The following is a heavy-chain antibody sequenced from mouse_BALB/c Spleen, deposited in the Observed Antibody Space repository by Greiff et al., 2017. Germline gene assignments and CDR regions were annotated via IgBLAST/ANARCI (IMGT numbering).Heavy chain of an antibody. D-gene: IGHD1-1*01. Sequence: VQLQQSGAELAKPGASVKMSCKASGYTFTSYWMHWVKQRPGQGLEWIGYINPSTGYTEYNQKFKDKATLTADKSSSTAYMQLSSLTSEDSAVYYCARSGYYGPYYFDYWGQGTTLTVSS. V-gene: IGHV1-7*01. CDR3: ARSGYYGPYYFDY. CDR2: INPSTGYT. J-gene: IGHJ2*01. CDR1: GYTFTSYW.